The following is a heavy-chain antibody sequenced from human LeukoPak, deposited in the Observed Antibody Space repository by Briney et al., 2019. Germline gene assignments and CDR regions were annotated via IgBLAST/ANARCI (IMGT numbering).Heavy chain of an antibody. CDR2: ISSSSSYT. J-gene: IGHJ6*02. V-gene: IGHV3-11*05. CDR3: ARDYYDSSGYSGDYYYGMDV. Sequence: GGSLRLSCAASGFTFSDYYMSWIRQAPGKGLEWVSYISSSSSYTNYADSVKGRFTISRDNAKNSLYLQMNSLRAEDTAVYYCARDYYDSSGYSGDYYYGMDVWGQGTTVTVSS. CDR1: GFTFSDYY. D-gene: IGHD3-22*01.